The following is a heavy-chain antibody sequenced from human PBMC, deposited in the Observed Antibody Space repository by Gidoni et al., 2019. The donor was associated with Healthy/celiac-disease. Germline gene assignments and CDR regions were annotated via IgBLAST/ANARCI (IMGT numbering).Heavy chain of an antibody. Sequence: QVQLQESGPGLVKPSETLSLTCTVSGYSISSGYYWGWIRQPPGKGLEWIGSIYHSGSTYYNPSLKSRVTISVDTSKNQFSLKLSSVTAADTAVYYCARAGYGDDFDYWGQGTLVTVSS. CDR2: IYHSGST. J-gene: IGHJ4*02. CDR1: GYSISSGYY. D-gene: IGHD4-17*01. CDR3: ARAGYGDDFDY. V-gene: IGHV4-38-2*02.